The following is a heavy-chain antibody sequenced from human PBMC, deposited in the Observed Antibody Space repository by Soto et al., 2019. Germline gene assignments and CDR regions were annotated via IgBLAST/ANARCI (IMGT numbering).Heavy chain of an antibody. CDR2: ISGSDDST. J-gene: IGHJ4*02. D-gene: IGHD6-6*01. CDR3: AKRSSSSTFDY. V-gene: IGHV3-23*01. CDR1: GFTFSSYA. Sequence: EVQLLESGGGLVQPGESLRLSCAASGFTFSSYAMRWVRQAPGKGLEWVPVISGSDDSTYYADSVKGRFTISRDTTKNTLYLQMNSLRAEDTAVYYCAKRSSSSTFDYWGQGTLVTVSS.